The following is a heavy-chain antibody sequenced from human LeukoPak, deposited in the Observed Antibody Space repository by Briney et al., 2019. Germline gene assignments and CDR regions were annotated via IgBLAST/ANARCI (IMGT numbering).Heavy chain of an antibody. Sequence: GGSLRLSCAASGFTFSSYAMHWVRQAPGKGLEWVAVISYDGSNKYYADSVKGRFTISRDNSKNTLYLQLTSLSADDTAIYYCARELRVGFGELIGAFDLWGQGTMVAVSP. J-gene: IGHJ3*01. D-gene: IGHD3-3*01. CDR3: ARELRVGFGELIGAFDL. CDR1: GFTFSSYA. CDR2: ISYDGSNK. V-gene: IGHV3-30*04.